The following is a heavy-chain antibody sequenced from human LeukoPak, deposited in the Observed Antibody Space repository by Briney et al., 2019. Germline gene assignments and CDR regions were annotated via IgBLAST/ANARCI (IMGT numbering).Heavy chain of an antibody. CDR2: INHSGST. D-gene: IGHD1-26*01. J-gene: IGHJ5*02. V-gene: IGHV4-34*01. Sequence: SETLSLTCAVYGGSFSGYYWSWIRQPPGKGLEWIGEINHSGSTNYNPSLKSRVTISVGTSKNQFSLKLSSVTAADTAVYYCARASGSYFLGDWFDPWGQGTLVTVSS. CDR3: ARASGSYFLGDWFDP. CDR1: GGSFSGYY.